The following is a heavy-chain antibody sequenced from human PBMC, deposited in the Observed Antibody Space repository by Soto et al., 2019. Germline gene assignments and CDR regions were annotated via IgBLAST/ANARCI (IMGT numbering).Heavy chain of an antibody. CDR1: GFTFSNFD. D-gene: IGHD2-15*01. CDR3: AKGGRYCGGGNSSGADNFEY. V-gene: IGHV3-30*18. Sequence: QVQLVESGGGVVQPGRSLRLSCAASGFTFSNFDMHWVRQIPGKGLDWVAVLSSDGSVRDYADSVKGRFTISRDSSKNTLFLHLNSLRHEDTAVYYCAKGGRYCGGGNSSGADNFEYWGQGTLVTVSS. J-gene: IGHJ4*02. CDR2: LSSDGSVR.